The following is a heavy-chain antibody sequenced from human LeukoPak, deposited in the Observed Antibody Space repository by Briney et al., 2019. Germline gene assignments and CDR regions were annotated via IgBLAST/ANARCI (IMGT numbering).Heavy chain of an antibody. Sequence: ASVKVSCKASGGTFSSYAISWVRQAPGQGLEWMGGIIPIFGTANYAQKFQGRVTITADESTSTAYMELSSLRSEDTAVYYCAREPYSSSSGTWFDPWGQGTLVTVSS. D-gene: IGHD6-6*01. CDR2: IIPIFGTA. CDR1: GGTFSSYA. CDR3: AREPYSSSSGTWFDP. J-gene: IGHJ5*02. V-gene: IGHV1-69*13.